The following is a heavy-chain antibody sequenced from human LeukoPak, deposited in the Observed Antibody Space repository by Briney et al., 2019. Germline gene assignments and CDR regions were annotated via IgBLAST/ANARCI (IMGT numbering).Heavy chain of an antibody. CDR2: VHYSGST. Sequence: SETLSLTCTVSGGSISSYYWGWIRQPPGKGLEWIGSVHYSGSTNHNPSLKSRVTISVDTSKNQFSLKLSSVTAADTAVYYCGVQGNSYYFDYWGQGTLVTVSS. J-gene: IGHJ4*02. CDR1: GGSISSYY. CDR3: GVQGNSYYFDY. D-gene: IGHD1-7*01. V-gene: IGHV4-59*05.